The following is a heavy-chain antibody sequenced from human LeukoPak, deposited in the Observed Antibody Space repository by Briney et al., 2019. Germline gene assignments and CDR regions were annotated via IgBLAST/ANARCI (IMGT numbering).Heavy chain of an antibody. D-gene: IGHD3-22*01. V-gene: IGHV3-53*01. Sequence: LAGGSLRLSCAASGFTVSSNYMSWVRQAPGKGLEWVSVIYSGGSTYYADSVKGRFTISRDNSKNTLYLQMNSLRAEDTAMYYCARGDDSGYYDYFDYWGQGALVTVSS. CDR1: GFTVSSNY. J-gene: IGHJ4*02. CDR2: IYSGGST. CDR3: ARGDDSGYYDYFDY.